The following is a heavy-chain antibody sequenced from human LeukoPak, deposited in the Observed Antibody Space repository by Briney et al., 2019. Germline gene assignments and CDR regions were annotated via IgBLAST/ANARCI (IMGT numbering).Heavy chain of an antibody. Sequence: PSETLSLTCAVYGGSFSGYYWTWIRQPPGKGLEWIGEINHSGSTNYNPSLKRRVTISVDTSKNQFSLKLSSVTATDTAVYYCARPGKQWLAVFDYWGQGTLVTVSS. CDR1: GGSFSGYY. CDR3: ARPGKQWLAVFDY. CDR2: INHSGST. V-gene: IGHV4-34*01. J-gene: IGHJ4*02. D-gene: IGHD6-19*01.